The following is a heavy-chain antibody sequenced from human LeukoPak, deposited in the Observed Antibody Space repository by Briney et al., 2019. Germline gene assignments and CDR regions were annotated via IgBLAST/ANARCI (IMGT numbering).Heavy chain of an antibody. D-gene: IGHD2-2*01. CDR2: IIPIFGTA. CDR3: ARAGCSSTSCYHAAFDI. Sequence: SVKVSCKASGGSFSSYAISWVRQAPGQGLEWLGGIIPIFGTANYAQKFQGRVTITADKSTSTAYMELSSLRSEDTAVYYCARAGCSSTSCYHAAFDIWGQGTMVTVSS. CDR1: GGSFSSYA. V-gene: IGHV1-69*06. J-gene: IGHJ3*02.